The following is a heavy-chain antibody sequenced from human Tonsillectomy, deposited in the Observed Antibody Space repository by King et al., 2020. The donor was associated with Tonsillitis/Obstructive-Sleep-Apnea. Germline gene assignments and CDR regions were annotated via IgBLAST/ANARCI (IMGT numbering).Heavy chain of an antibody. CDR3: VTEGVEDDY. CDR1: GFSFTNAW. V-gene: IGHV3-15*01. CDR2: IKSKTYGGTT. J-gene: IGHJ4*02. D-gene: IGHD1-1*01. Sequence: VQLVESGGGLVKPGGSLRLSCRGSGFSFTNAWMSWVRQAPGKGLKWVGRIKSKTYGGTTDYAVPGKGRFSISRDDSTNTVYLQMDSLKTEDTAVYYCVTEGVEDDYWGQGTLVTVSS.